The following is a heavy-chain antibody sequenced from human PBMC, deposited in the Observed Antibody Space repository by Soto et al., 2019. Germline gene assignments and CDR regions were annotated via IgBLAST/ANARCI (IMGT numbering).Heavy chain of an antibody. D-gene: IGHD4-4*01. J-gene: IGHJ5*02. CDR2: ISSYNGET. Sequence: ASVKVSCKASGYTFTRSGISWVRQAPGQGPEWMGWISSYNGETNYAQKFQGRVTISADKFTGTAYMELTRLRSDDTAVYYCAGDPDSHYNDSHASSYPWGQGTLVTVSS. CDR1: GYTFTRSG. CDR3: AGDPDSHYNDSHASSYP. V-gene: IGHV1-18*01.